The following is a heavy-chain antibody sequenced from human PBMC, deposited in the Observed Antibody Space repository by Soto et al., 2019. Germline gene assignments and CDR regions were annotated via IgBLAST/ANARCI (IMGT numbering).Heavy chain of an antibody. Sequence: ASVKVSCKASGYSFTGYYMHWVRQAPGQGLEWMGWINPNSGGTNYAQKFQGWVTMTRDTSISTAYMELSRLRSDDTAVYYCARDLLTRSPYGDYRNYDGMAVWGQGTTVTVSS. J-gene: IGHJ6*02. D-gene: IGHD4-17*01. CDR3: ARDLLTRSPYGDYRNYDGMAV. V-gene: IGHV1-2*04. CDR2: INPNSGGT. CDR1: GYSFTGYY.